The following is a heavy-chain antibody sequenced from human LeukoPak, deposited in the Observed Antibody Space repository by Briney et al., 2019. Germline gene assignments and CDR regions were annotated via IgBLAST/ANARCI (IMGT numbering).Heavy chain of an antibody. D-gene: IGHD1-26*01. CDR3: ARQGVVGATGFDF. CDR1: GGSISELNYY. Sequence: SETLSLTCSVSGGSISELNYYWGWIRQPPGKGLEWIGSIYYSGSTYNNPSLESRVVISVDTSRNQFSLKLTSVTATDTAVYYCARQGVVGATGFDFWGQGILVTVSS. V-gene: IGHV4-39*01. CDR2: IYYSGST. J-gene: IGHJ4*02.